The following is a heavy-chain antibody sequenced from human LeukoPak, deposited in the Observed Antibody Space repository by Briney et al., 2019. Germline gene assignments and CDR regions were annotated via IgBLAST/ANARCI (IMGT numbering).Heavy chain of an antibody. CDR3: ARASGNSLPKGFDP. V-gene: IGHV3-21*01. J-gene: IGHJ5*02. CDR2: ISSSSSYI. Sequence: GGSLRLSCAASGFTFSSYSMNWVRQAPGKGLEWVSSISSSSSYIYYADSVKGRFTISRDNAKNSLYLQMNSLRAEDTAVYYCARASGNSLPKGFDPWGQGTLVTVSS. D-gene: IGHD4-23*01. CDR1: GFTFSSYS.